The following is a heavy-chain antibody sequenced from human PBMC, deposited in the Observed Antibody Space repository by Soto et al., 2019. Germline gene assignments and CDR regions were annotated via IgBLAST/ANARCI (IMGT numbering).Heavy chain of an antibody. CDR2: ISPYNGNT. CDR3: ARWAPSWAYGMDV. CDR1: GYTFTTYG. Sequence: QVQLVQSGAEVQKPGASVKVSCEASGYTFTTYGISWVRQAPGQGLEWMGWISPYNGNTNYAQKFQGRVTMTTDTSTSTAYMDLRSLRSDDTAVYYCARWAPSWAYGMDVWGQGTTVTVSS. J-gene: IGHJ6*02. V-gene: IGHV1-18*01. D-gene: IGHD1-26*01.